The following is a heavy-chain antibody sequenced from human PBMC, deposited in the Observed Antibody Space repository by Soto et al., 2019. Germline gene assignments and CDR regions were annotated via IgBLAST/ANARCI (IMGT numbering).Heavy chain of an antibody. J-gene: IGHJ4*02. CDR3: ASDLVGVRSRLDSPFDY. CDR1: GGTFSSYA. Sequence: QVQLVQSGAEVKKPGSSVKVSCKASGGTFSSYAISWVRQAPGQGLEWMGGIIPIFGTANYAQKFQGRVTITADESTSTAYMELSSLRSEDTAVYYCASDLVGVRSRLDSPFDYWGQGTLVTVSS. V-gene: IGHV1-69*12. CDR2: IIPIFGTA. D-gene: IGHD3-10*01.